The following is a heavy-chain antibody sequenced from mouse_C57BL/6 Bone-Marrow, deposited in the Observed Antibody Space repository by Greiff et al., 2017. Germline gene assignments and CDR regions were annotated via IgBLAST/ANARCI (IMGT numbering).Heavy chain of an antibody. D-gene: IGHD1-1*01. V-gene: IGHV1-69*01. CDR2: IDPSDSYT. J-gene: IGHJ4*01. Sequence: VQLQQSGAELVMPGASVKLSCKASGYTFTSYWMHWVKQRPGQGLEWIGEIDPSDSYTNYNQKFKGKSTLTVDKSSSTAYMQLSSLTSEDSAVYYCAIREIRYYAMDYWGQGTSVTVSS. CDR3: AIREIRYYAMDY. CDR1: GYTFTSYW.